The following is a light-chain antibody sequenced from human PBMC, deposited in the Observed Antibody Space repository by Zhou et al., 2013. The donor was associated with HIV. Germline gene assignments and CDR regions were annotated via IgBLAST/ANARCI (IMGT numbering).Light chain of an antibody. V-gene: IGKV3-11*01. CDR1: QSVSSS. Sequence: EIVLTQSPATLSLSPGERATLSCRASQSVSSSLAWYQQKPGQAPRLLIYSASNRATGIPARFSGSGSGTDFTLTISSLEPEDFAVYYCHQYGYSPITFGQGTRLEIK. CDR3: HQYGYSPIT. CDR2: SAS. J-gene: IGKJ5*01.